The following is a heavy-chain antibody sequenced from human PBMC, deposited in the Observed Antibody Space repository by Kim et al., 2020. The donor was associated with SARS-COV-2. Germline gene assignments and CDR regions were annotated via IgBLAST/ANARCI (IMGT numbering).Heavy chain of an antibody. D-gene: IGHD2-2*01. CDR2: A. CDR3: AGGSPAAISVY. V-gene: IGHV1-69*01. J-gene: IGHJ4*02. Sequence: AKYAQKFQGRVTITADESTSTAYMGLSSLRSEDTAVYYCAGGSPAAISVYWGQGTLVTVSS.